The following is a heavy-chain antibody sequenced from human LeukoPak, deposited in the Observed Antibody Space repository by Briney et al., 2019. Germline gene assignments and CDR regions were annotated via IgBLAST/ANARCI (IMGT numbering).Heavy chain of an antibody. D-gene: IGHD2-21*01. CDR3: ARGGGFCGGDCYGIDY. V-gene: IGHV3-21*01. CDR2: VSSRSSFI. Sequence: PGGSLRLSCAASGFTFSPYSMNWVRQAPGKGLEWVSLVSSRSSFINYAESVKGRFIISRDDAKNSLYLQMNSLRAEDTAVHYCARGGGFCGGDCYGIDYWGQGTLVTVSP. CDR1: GFTFSPYS. J-gene: IGHJ4*02.